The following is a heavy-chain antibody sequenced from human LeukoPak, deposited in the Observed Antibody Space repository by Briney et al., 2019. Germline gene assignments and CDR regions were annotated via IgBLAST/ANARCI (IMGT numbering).Heavy chain of an antibody. Sequence: GASVKVSCKASSYTFTRYGISRVRQAPGQGLEWMGWISGYNGNTNYAQKFQGRVSMTADTSTSTAYMEVRSLRSDDTAVYYCARSGRGTYYFFDLWGQGTLVTVSS. V-gene: IGHV1-18*01. CDR2: ISGYNGNT. D-gene: IGHD1-26*01. J-gene: IGHJ4*02. CDR3: ARSGRGTYYFFDL. CDR1: SYTFTRYG.